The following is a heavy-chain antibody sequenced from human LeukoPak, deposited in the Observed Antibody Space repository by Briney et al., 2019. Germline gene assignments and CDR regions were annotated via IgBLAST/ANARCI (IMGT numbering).Heavy chain of an antibody. J-gene: IGHJ1*01. CDR2: IGHTGSIT. Sequence: HAGGSLRLSCAGSGFTFGIYSMNWVRHAPGKGLEWVSYIGHTGSITDYADSVKGRFTISRDNAKNSLYLQMNTLRAEDTAVYYCVRDGAVVTSGSYPWRYFQYWGQGTLVTVSS. V-gene: IGHV3-48*04. CDR1: GFTFGIYS. D-gene: IGHD3-10*01. CDR3: VRDGAVVTSGSYPWRYFQY.